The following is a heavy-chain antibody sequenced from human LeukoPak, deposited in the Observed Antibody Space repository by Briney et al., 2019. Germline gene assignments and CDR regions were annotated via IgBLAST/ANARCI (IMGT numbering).Heavy chain of an antibody. CDR1: GFTLSTYW. CDR2: IKQDGSDK. D-gene: IGHD2-2*01. V-gene: IGHV3-7*01. Sequence: PGGSLRLSCAASGFTLSTYWISWVRQAPGKGLEWVANIKQDGSDKYYVDSVKGRFTISRDNAKNSLFLQMNSLRAEDTAVYYCARVRCSSNSCFPDYWGQGTLVTVSS. J-gene: IGHJ4*02. CDR3: ARVRCSSNSCFPDY.